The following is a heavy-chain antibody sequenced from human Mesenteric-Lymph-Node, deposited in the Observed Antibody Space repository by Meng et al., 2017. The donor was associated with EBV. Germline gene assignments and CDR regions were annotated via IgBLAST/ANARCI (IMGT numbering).Heavy chain of an antibody. CDR2: IFHSGIT. J-gene: IGHJ5*02. D-gene: IGHD5-12*01. Sequence: VPLKESGPGVVPPSGTPSPPSAVSCGSIDSSNWWSWVRQPPGKGLEWIGGIFHSGITNYNPSLKNRVIMSVDKSTNQFSLNLISVTAADTATYYCATGERSGYVAHWGQGTLVTVSS. V-gene: IGHV4-4*02. CDR3: ATGERSGYVAH. CDR1: CGSIDSSNW.